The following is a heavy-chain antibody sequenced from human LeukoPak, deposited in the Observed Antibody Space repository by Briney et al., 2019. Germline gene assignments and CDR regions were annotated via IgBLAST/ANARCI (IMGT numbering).Heavy chain of an antibody. J-gene: IGHJ4*02. Sequence: GGSLRLSCAASGFTFSSYAMSWVRQAPGKGLEWVAVIWYDGSNKYYADSVKGRFTISRDNSKNTLYLQMNSLRAEDTAVYYCAGAYYGSGSYPDYWGQGTLVTVSS. CDR3: AGAYYGSGSYPDY. CDR2: IWYDGSNK. CDR1: GFTFSSYA. D-gene: IGHD3-10*01. V-gene: IGHV3-33*08.